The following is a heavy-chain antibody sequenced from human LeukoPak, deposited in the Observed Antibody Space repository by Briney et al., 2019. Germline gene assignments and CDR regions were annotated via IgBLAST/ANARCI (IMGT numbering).Heavy chain of an antibody. J-gene: IGHJ4*02. Sequence: SETLSLTCTVSGGSISSYHWSWIRQPAGKGLEWIGRIYTSGSTNYNPSLKSRVTMSLDTSKNQFSLRLSSVTAADTAVYYCARASWEPRHFDYWGQGTLVTVSS. CDR2: IYTSGST. V-gene: IGHV4-4*07. CDR1: GGSISSYH. CDR3: ARASWEPRHFDY. D-gene: IGHD1-26*01.